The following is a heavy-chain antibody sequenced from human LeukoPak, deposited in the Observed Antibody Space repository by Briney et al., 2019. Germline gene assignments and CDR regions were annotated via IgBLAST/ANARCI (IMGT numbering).Heavy chain of an antibody. Sequence: GGSLRLSCAASGFTFSSYAMSWVRQAPGKGPEWVSGISGRGVSTYSADSVKGRFTISRDSSKNTLYLQMNRLRGEDTAVYYCAKRSDSSGWYEDDWGQGTVVTVSS. CDR2: ISGRGVST. CDR1: GFTFSSYA. CDR3: AKRSDSSGWYEDD. J-gene: IGHJ4*02. D-gene: IGHD6-19*01. V-gene: IGHV3-23*01.